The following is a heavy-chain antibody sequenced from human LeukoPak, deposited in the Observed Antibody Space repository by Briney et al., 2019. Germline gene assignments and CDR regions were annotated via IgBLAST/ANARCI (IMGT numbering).Heavy chain of an antibody. Sequence: SQTLSLTCAVSGGSISSCGYSWSWIRQPPGKGLEWIGYIYHSGSTYYNPSLKSRVTISVDRSKNQFSLKLSSVTAADTAVYYCAMAHGIPSGGSDNWFDPWGQGTLVTVSS. CDR1: GGSISSCGYS. V-gene: IGHV4-30-2*01. D-gene: IGHD2-15*01. CDR2: IYHSGST. CDR3: AMAHGIPSGGSDNWFDP. J-gene: IGHJ5*02.